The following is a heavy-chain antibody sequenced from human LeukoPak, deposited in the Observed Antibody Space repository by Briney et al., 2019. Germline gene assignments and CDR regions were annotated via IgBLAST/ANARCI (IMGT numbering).Heavy chain of an antibody. CDR1: GFTVSSNY. CDR3: AKFPGDYDFWSGLYYFDY. Sequence: GGSLRLSCAASGFTVSSNYMSWVRQAPGKGLEWVSVIYSGGSTYYADSVKGRFTISRDNSKNTLYLQMNSLRAEDTAVYYCAKFPGDYDFWSGLYYFDYWGQGTLVTVSS. D-gene: IGHD3-3*01. J-gene: IGHJ4*02. CDR2: IYSGGST. V-gene: IGHV3-53*01.